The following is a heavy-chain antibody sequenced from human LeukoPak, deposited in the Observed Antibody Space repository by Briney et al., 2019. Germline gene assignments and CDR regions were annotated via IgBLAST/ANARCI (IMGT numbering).Heavy chain of an antibody. CDR1: RHPFSSYE. V-gene: IGHV3-48*03. CDR3: AREGGYSCYDFDY. Sequence: PGGSLRLFCAASRHPFSSYEMNCVPQARGRGREGVSYIICSGSTIYYADAVERRFTISRDNAKNSLYEQMDSLRAEDEGVYYCAREGGYSCYDFDYWGQGTLVTVSS. J-gene: IGHJ4*02. D-gene: IGHD5-12*01. CDR2: IICSGSTI.